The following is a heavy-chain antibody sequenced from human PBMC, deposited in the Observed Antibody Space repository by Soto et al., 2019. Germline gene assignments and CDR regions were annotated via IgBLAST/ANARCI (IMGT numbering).Heavy chain of an antibody. J-gene: IGHJ6*02. CDR2: VYRGGTT. CDR3: ARLGGHCSSSSCFGFYVMDV. D-gene: IGHD2-2*01. CDR1: GGSISAHY. V-gene: IGHV4-59*11. Sequence: PSETLSLTCTVSGGSISAHYWSWIRQPPGRGPEWIGYVYRGGTTAYNPSLESRVTISLDTSKNQFSLKLNSVTAADTAVYYCARLGGHCSSSSCFGFYVMDVWGQGTTVTVSS.